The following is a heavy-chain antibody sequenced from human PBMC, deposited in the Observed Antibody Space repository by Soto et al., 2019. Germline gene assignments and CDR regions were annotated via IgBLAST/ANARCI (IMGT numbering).Heavy chain of an antibody. V-gene: IGHV4-34*01. J-gene: IGHJ4*02. CDR1: GGSFSGYY. CDR2: INHSGST. Sequence: QVQLQQWGAGLLKPSETLSLTCAVYGGSFSGYYWSWIRQPPGKGLEWIGEINHSGSTNYNPSLKSRVTISVDTSKNQFSLKPSSVTAADTAVYYCARRGSSSGWYWGEGDYFDYWGQGTLVTVSS. CDR3: ARRGSSSGWYWGEGDYFDY. D-gene: IGHD6-19*01.